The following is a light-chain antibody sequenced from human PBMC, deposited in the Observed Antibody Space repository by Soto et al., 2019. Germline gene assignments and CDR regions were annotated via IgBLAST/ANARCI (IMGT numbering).Light chain of an antibody. CDR1: QDSSNY. CDR3: QKYNSAPFT. V-gene: IGKV1-27*01. CDR2: AAS. J-gene: IGKJ3*01. Sequence: DIQMTQAPSSLSASVGDRVTITCRASQDSSNYLALYQQIPGKPPRLLIYAASTLQTGVPYRFSGSGSGTDFTLTISSLKPEFFATYFCQKYNSAPFTFGPGNQVDI.